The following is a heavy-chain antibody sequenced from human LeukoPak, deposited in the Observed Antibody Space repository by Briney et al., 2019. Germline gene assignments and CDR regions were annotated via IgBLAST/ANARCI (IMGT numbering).Heavy chain of an antibody. V-gene: IGHV3-74*01. CDR1: GFPFSSYA. Sequence: GGSLRLPCAASGFPFSSYAMYWVRQAPGEGLVWVSRVHGDGNNIGYADFVEGRFTISRDNAKNKLYLEMSSLRREDTAVYYCARARVGDPTDYWGQGTLVTVSS. CDR2: VHGDGNNI. D-gene: IGHD1-26*01. CDR3: ARARVGDPTDY. J-gene: IGHJ4*02.